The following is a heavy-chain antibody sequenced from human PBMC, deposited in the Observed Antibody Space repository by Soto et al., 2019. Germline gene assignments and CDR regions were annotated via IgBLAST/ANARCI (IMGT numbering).Heavy chain of an antibody. Sequence: SETLSLTCTVSGGSISSYYWSWIRQPPGKGLEWIGYIYYSGSTNYNPSLKSRVTISVDTSKNQFSLKLSSVTAADTAVYYCAREPLVGPLHLGFDYWGQGTLVTVSS. J-gene: IGHJ4*02. CDR1: GGSISSYY. V-gene: IGHV4-59*01. CDR2: IYYSGST. CDR3: AREPLVGPLHLGFDY. D-gene: IGHD6-6*01.